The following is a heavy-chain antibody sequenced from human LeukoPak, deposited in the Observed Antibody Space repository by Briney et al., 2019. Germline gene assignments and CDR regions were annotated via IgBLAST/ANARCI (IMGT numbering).Heavy chain of an antibody. CDR3: TTNVLLWFGELFP. D-gene: IGHD3-10*01. J-gene: IGHJ5*02. Sequence: GGSLRLSCAASGFTVSSNYMSWVRQAPGKGLEWVAIISYDGSNKYYADSVKGRFTISRDNSKNTLYLQMNSLKTEDTAVYYCTTNVLLWFGELFPWGQGTLVTVSS. V-gene: IGHV3-30*03. CDR2: ISYDGSNK. CDR1: GFTVSSNY.